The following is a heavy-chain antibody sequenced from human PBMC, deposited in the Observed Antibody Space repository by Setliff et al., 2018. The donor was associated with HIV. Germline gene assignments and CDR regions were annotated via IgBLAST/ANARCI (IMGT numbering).Heavy chain of an antibody. V-gene: IGHV3-21*01. CDR3: AKTSNTGYLFCSDY. Sequence: GGSLRLSCAASGFTFRNYKMNWVRQAPGKGLEWVSSINIGRGDKFYADSVQGRFTISRDNAKNSLYLQMDGLRAEDTAVYYCAKTSNTGYLFCSDYWGQGTLVTV. D-gene: IGHD3-9*01. J-gene: IGHJ4*02. CDR1: GFTFRNYK. CDR2: INIGRGDK.